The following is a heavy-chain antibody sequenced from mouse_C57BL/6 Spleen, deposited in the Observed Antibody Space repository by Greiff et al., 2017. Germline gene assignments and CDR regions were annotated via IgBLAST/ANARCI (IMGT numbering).Heavy chain of an antibody. D-gene: IGHD1-1*01. J-gene: IGHJ1*03. CDR2: IDPNSGGT. CDR3: ARGGYYGSSYGYWYFDV. Sequence: QVHVKQPGAELVKPGASVKLSCKASGYTFTSYWMHWVKQRPGRGLEWIGRIDPNSGGTKYNEKFKSKATLTVDKPSSTAYMQLSSLTSEDSAVYYGARGGYYGSSYGYWYFDVWGTGTTVTVSS. CDR1: GYTFTSYW. V-gene: IGHV1-72*01.